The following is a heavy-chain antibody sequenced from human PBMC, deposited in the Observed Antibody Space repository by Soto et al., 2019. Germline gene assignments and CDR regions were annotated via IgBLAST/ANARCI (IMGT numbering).Heavy chain of an antibody. Sequence: QVQLVQSGAEVKKPGSSVKVSCKASGGTFSSYAISWVRQAPGQGLEWMGGIIPIFGTANYAQKFQGRVKINADESTSTAYMELSSRRSEDTAVYYCAREYCTNGVCSYWFDPWGQGTLVTVSS. V-gene: IGHV1-69*01. D-gene: IGHD2-8*01. CDR1: GGTFSSYA. CDR3: AREYCTNGVCSYWFDP. CDR2: IIPIFGTA. J-gene: IGHJ5*02.